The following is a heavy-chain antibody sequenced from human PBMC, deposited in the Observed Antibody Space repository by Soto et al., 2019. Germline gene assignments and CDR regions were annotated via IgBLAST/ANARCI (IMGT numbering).Heavy chain of an antibody. CDR1: GYRFSDYY. CDR3: ARESGGATATLDYYYFYMDV. V-gene: IGHV1-2*02. Sequence: QVQLAQSGAEVKKPGASVTVSCKASGYRFSDYYLHWVRQAPGQGPEWMGWMNPNSGDTKYAQKFKGRVTMTRDTSVRTAFMEVKWLKSDDTAVYYCARESGGATATLDYYYFYMDVWGIGTTVTVSS. D-gene: IGHD5-12*01. CDR2: MNPNSGDT. J-gene: IGHJ6*03.